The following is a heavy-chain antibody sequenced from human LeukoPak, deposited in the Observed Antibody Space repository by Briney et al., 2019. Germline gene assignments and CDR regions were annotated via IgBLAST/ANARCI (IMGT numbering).Heavy chain of an antibody. CDR1: GFTFSSYS. Sequence: GGPLRLSCAASGFTFSSYSMNWVRQAPGKGLEWVANIKQDGSAKFYVDSVKGRFTISRDNAKNSLYLQMNSLRAEDTAVYYCARAINVDVWGQGTTVTVSS. CDR3: ARAINVDV. J-gene: IGHJ6*02. V-gene: IGHV3-7*01. CDR2: IKQDGSAK. D-gene: IGHD2-21*01.